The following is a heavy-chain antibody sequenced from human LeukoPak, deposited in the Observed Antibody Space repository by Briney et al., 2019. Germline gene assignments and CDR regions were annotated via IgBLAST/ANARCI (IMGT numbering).Heavy chain of an antibody. CDR2: ISRDGATT. J-gene: IGHJ4*02. CDR1: GFTFTSYA. V-gene: IGHV3-23*01. D-gene: IGHD2-21*01. CDR3: AKATGPNSFRYIDS. Sequence: PGGSLRLFCGASGFTFTSYAMNWVRQAPGKGLEWVSAISRDGATTYYTDSVKGRFTISRDNSKNTLYLQMNSLRAEDTAVYYCAKATGPNSFRYIDSWGQGTLVTVSS.